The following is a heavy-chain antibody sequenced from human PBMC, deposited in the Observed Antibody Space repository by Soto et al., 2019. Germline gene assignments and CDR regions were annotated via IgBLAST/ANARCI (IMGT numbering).Heavy chain of an antibody. Sequence: QVQLRESGPGLVKPSGTLSLNCDVSGASTSTNWWSWVRQSPGAGLEWIAEVYHNGRTNYNPSLEGXAXXSMDTSDNHLSLSLTSVTAADTAVYYCARHIGVPGTRGFDYWGQGTLVTVSS. D-gene: IGHD6-19*01. V-gene: IGHV4-4*02. CDR3: ARHIGVPGTRGFDY. CDR1: GASTSTNW. CDR2: VYHNGRT. J-gene: IGHJ4*02.